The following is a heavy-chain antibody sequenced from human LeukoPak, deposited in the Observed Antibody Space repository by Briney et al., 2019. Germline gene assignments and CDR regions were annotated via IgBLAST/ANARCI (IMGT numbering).Heavy chain of an antibody. Sequence: KPSETLSLTCTVSGGSISSSSYYWGWIRQPPGKGLEWIGSIYYSGSTYYNPSLKSRVTISVDTSKNQFSLKLSSVTAADTAVYYCARTGIVGARGRYDYWGQGTLVTVSS. V-gene: IGHV4-39*01. CDR2: IYYSGST. J-gene: IGHJ4*02. CDR1: GGSISSSSYY. CDR3: ARTGIVGARGRYDY. D-gene: IGHD1-26*01.